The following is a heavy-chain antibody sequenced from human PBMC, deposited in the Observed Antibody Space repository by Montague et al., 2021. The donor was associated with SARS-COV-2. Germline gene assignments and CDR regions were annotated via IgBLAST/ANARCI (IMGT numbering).Heavy chain of an antibody. V-gene: IGHV3-48*03. D-gene: IGHD4-23*01. Sequence: SLRLSCAASGFTFSSYAMSWVRQAPGKGLEWVSYISSRGSAVFSXAESVKGRFTISRDNARNSLFLQMNSLPVDDTGVYYCARDLDYGGNSLFDYWGQGTLVTVSS. CDR1: GFTFSSYA. CDR2: ISSRGSAV. CDR3: ARDLDYGGNSLFDY. J-gene: IGHJ4*02.